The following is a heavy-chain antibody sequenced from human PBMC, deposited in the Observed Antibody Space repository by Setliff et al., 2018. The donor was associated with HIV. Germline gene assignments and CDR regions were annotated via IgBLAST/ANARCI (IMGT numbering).Heavy chain of an antibody. J-gene: IGHJ4*02. Sequence: SETLSLTCAVSGYSITSVYYWGWIRQPPGKGLEWIGSIYHNGITYYNPSLKSRVTISVDTSQNQFSLKLSSVTAADTAIYYCARRIYGNNPYFDYWSQGTLVTVSS. D-gene: IGHD4-17*01. CDR1: GYSITSVYY. CDR2: IYHNGIT. V-gene: IGHV4-38-2*01. CDR3: ARRIYGNNPYFDY.